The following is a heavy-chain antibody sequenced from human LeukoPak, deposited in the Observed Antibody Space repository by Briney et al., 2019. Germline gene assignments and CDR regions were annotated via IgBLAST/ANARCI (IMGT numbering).Heavy chain of an antibody. CDR3: ARGAWSPVTTPDY. D-gene: IGHD4-17*01. CDR1: GYTFTSYD. Sequence: VASVKVSCKASGYTFTSYDINWVRQATGQGLEWMGWMNPNSGNAGYAQKFQGRVSLTRNTSISTAYMELSSLRSEDTAVYYCARGAWSPVTTPDYWGQGTLVTVSS. J-gene: IGHJ4*02. V-gene: IGHV1-8*01. CDR2: MNPNSGNA.